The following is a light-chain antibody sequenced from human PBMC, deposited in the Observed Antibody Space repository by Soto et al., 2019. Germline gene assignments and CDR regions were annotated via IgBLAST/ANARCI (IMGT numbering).Light chain of an antibody. J-gene: IGKJ1*01. CDR1: QTINTY. CDR2: KAS. Sequence: DIQMTQSPSSLSASVGDRVTITCRASQTINTYLSWYQQKPGKAPKLLIYKASSLESGVPSRFSGSGSGTEFTLTISSLQPDDFATYYCQQYNSYSWTFGQGTKVDIK. CDR3: QQYNSYSWT. V-gene: IGKV1-5*03.